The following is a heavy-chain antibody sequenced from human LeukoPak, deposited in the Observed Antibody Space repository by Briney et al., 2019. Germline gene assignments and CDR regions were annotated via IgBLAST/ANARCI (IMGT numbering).Heavy chain of an antibody. CDR3: ARMGYGDYLYSFDY. CDR1: GGSISSYY. CDR2: IYYSGST. D-gene: IGHD4-17*01. Sequence: SETLSLTCTVSGGSISSYYWSWIRQPPGKGLEWIGYIYYSGSTNYNPSLKSRVTISVDTSKNQFSLKLNSVTAADTAVYYCARMGYGDYLYSFDYWGQGTLVTVSS. V-gene: IGHV4-59*01. J-gene: IGHJ4*02.